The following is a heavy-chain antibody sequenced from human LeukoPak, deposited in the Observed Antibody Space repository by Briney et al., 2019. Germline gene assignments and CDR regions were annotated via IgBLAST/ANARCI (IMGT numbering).Heavy chain of an antibody. V-gene: IGHV3-30*02. D-gene: IGHD6-19*01. CDR1: GFTFSTYG. Sequence: GGSLRLSCAASGFTFSTYGMHWVRQAPGKGLEWVAFIRYDGSDKDYADSVKGRFTISRNNSKSTLYLRMNSLRPDDTAVFYCAKDSHGGWYAFDYWGQGTLVTVSS. J-gene: IGHJ4*02. CDR3: AKDSHGGWYAFDY. CDR2: IRYDGSDK.